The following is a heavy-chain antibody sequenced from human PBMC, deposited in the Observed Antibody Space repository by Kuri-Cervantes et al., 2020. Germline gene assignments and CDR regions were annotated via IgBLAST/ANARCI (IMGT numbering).Heavy chain of an antibody. CDR2: ISGSGGST. J-gene: IGHJ4*02. CDR3: AKGFIAVAGTYFDY. Sequence: GESLKISCAASGFTFSSYAMHWVRQAPGKGLEWVSAISGSGGSTYYADSVKGRFTISRDNSKNTLYLQMNSLRAEDTAVYYCAKGFIAVAGTYFDYWGQGTLVTVSS. CDR1: GFTFSSYA. D-gene: IGHD6-19*01. V-gene: IGHV3-23*01.